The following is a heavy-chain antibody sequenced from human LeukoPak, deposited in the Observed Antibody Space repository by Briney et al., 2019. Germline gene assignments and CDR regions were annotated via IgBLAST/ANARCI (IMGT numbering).Heavy chain of an antibody. CDR1: GFTFSSYA. CDR3: AKGWGGSSGYRVRFDY. CDR2: ISGSGGGT. Sequence: PGGSLRLSCAASGFTFSSYAMSWVRQAPGKGLEWVSAISGSGGGTYYADSVKGRFTISRDNSKNTLYLQMNSLRAEDTAVYYCAKGWGGSSGYRVRFDYWGQGTLVTVSS. V-gene: IGHV3-23*01. J-gene: IGHJ4*02. D-gene: IGHD3-22*01.